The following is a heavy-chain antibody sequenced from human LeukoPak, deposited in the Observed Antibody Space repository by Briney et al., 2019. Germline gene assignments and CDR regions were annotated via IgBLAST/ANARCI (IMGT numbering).Heavy chain of an antibody. Sequence: GACVKVSCKTFNYTFTAYGINWVRQAPGQGLEWMGWIRSDNGKTNYAQKLQGRVTLTTDTTTSTAYMELRSLRSDDTAIYYCARDYSSGWYSVDYWGQGTLITVSS. CDR2: IRSDNGKT. D-gene: IGHD6-19*01. J-gene: IGHJ4*02. CDR3: ARDYSSGWYSVDY. V-gene: IGHV1-18*01. CDR1: NYTFTAYG.